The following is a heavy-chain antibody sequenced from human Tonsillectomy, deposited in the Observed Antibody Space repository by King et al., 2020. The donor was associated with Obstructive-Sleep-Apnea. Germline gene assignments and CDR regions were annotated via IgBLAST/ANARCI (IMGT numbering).Heavy chain of an antibody. D-gene: IGHD1-26*01. J-gene: IGHJ4*02. Sequence: EQLVQSGAEVKKPGASVKVSCKASGYTFTSSYMHWVRQAPGQGLEWMGIINPIGGSTVYAQKFQGRVTMTRDTATSTVYMERSSLRSEDTAVYYCARAQWDRTGPFFDYWGQGTLVTVSS. V-gene: IGHV1-46*03. CDR2: INPIGGST. CDR1: GYTFTSSY. CDR3: ARAQWDRTGPFFDY.